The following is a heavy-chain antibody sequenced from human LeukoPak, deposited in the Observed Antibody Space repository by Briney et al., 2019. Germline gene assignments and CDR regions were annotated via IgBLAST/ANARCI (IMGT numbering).Heavy chain of an antibody. CDR2: IYYSGST. CDR3: ARGGSGWYPHRVAFDI. V-gene: IGHV4-59*01. CDR1: GGSISSYY. D-gene: IGHD6-19*01. Sequence: SETLSLTCTVSGGSISSYYWSWIRQPPGKGLEWIGYIYYSGSTYYNPSLKSRVTISVDTSKNQFSLKLSSVTAADTAVYYCARGGSGWYPHRVAFDIWGQGTMVTVSS. J-gene: IGHJ3*02.